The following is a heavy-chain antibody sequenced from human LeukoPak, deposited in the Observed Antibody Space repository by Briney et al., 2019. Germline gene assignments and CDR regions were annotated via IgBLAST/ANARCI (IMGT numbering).Heavy chain of an antibody. CDR3: ARDKESCSSTSCYLPSNWFDP. Sequence: GGSLRPSCAASGFTFSSYAMHWVRQAPGKGLEWVAVISYDGSNKYYADSVKGRFTISRDNSKNTLYLQMNSLRAEDTAVYYCARDKESCSSTSCYLPSNWFDPWGQGTLVTVSS. V-gene: IGHV3-30*04. D-gene: IGHD2-2*01. CDR2: ISYDGSNK. CDR1: GFTFSSYA. J-gene: IGHJ5*02.